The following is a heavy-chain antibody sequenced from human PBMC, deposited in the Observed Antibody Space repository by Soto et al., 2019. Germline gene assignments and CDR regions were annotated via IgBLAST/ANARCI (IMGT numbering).Heavy chain of an antibody. V-gene: IGHV3-30-3*01. CDR1: GFTFSSYA. CDR2: ISYDGSNK. D-gene: IGHD2-8*01. J-gene: IGHJ6*02. CDR3: ARDLGYCTNGVCFEYYYYYGMAV. Sequence: GGSLRLSCAASGFTFSSYAMHWVRQAPGKGLEWVAVISYDGSNKYYADSVKGRFTISRDNSKNTLYLQMNSLRAEDTAVYYCARDLGYCTNGVCFEYYYYYGMAVWGQVTTVTVSS.